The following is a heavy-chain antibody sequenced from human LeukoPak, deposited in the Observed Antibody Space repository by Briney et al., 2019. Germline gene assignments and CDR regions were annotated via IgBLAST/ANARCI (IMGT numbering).Heavy chain of an antibody. J-gene: IGHJ6*04. CDR2: IIPIFDTT. CDR3: ARGDCRGGSCYPGYYYGMDV. D-gene: IGHD2-15*01. V-gene: IGHV1-69*13. CDR1: GGTFSSYG. Sequence: SVKVSCKASGGTFSSYGISWVRQAPGQGLEWMGGIIPIFDTTNYAQKFQGRVTITADESTSTAYMELSSLRSEDTAVYYCARGDCRGGSCYPGYYYGMDVWGKGTTVTVSS.